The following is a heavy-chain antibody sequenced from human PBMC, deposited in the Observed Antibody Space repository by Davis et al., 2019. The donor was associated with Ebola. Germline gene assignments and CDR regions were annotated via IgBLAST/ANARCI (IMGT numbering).Heavy chain of an antibody. Sequence: GESLKISCAASGFTFSGSAMHWVRQASGKGLEWVGRIRSKANSYATAYAASVKGRFTISRDDSKNTAYLQMNSLKTEDTAVYYCAKDRRIVVVPAAIALDYWGQGTLVTVSS. V-gene: IGHV3-73*01. D-gene: IGHD2-2*02. CDR3: AKDRRIVVVPAAIALDY. CDR2: IRSKANSYAT. CDR1: GFTFSGSA. J-gene: IGHJ4*02.